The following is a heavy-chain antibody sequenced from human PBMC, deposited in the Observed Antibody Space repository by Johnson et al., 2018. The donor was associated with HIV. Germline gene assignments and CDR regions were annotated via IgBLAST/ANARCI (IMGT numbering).Heavy chain of an antibody. Sequence: VQLVESGGGVVQPGRSLRLSCAASGFTFSSYGMSWVRQAPGKGLEWVSVISSDGNTYYADSVKGRFSISRDNSKNTLYLQMNSLRAEDTAVYYCARDLVVGDHSTPLTHAFDIWGQGTMVSVSS. J-gene: IGHJ3*02. CDR2: ISSDGNT. CDR1: GFTFSSYG. CDR3: ARDLVVGDHSTPLTHAFDI. V-gene: IGHV3-66*01. D-gene: IGHD1-26*01.